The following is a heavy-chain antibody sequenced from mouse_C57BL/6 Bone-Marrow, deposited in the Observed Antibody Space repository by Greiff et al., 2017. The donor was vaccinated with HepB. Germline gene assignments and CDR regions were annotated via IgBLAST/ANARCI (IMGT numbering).Heavy chain of an antibody. Sequence: EVQLVESGGGLVQPKGSLKLSCAASGFSFNTYAMNWVRQAPGKGLEWVARIRSKSNNYATYYADSVKDRFTISRDDSESMLYLQMNNLKTEDTAMYYCVSRNYYGSSPYAMDYWGQGTSVTVSS. CDR1: GFSFNTYA. D-gene: IGHD1-1*01. J-gene: IGHJ4*01. CDR2: IRSKSNNYAT. CDR3: VSRNYYGSSPYAMDY. V-gene: IGHV10-1*01.